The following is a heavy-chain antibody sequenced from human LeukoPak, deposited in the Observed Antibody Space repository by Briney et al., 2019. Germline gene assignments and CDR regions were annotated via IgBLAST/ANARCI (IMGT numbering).Heavy chain of an antibody. CDR3: ARGPSAEFDY. Sequence: SETLSLTCPVSGGSISSYYWSWIRQPPGKGLEWIGYIYYSGSTNYNPSLKSRVTISVDTSKNQFSLKLSSVTAADTAVYYCARGPSAEFDYWGQGTLVTVSS. J-gene: IGHJ4*02. CDR2: IYYSGST. CDR1: GGSISSYY. V-gene: IGHV4-59*01.